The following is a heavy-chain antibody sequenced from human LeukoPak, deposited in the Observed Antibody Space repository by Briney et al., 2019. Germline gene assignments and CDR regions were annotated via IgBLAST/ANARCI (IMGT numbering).Heavy chain of an antibody. J-gene: IGHJ4*02. CDR2: IKQDGSEK. CDR1: GFTFSTYW. V-gene: IGHV3-7*01. CDR3: ANGDGFDY. D-gene: IGHD5-24*01. Sequence: PGGSLRLSCATSGFTFSTYWMSWVRQAPGKGLEWVANIKQDGSEKYYADSVTGRFTISRGNAKNLLYLQMNSLRVEDTAVYYCANGDGFDYWGQGTLVTVSS.